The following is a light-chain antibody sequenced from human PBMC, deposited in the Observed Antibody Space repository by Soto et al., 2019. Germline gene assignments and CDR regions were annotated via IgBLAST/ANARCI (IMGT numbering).Light chain of an antibody. CDR3: QQRSKGT. V-gene: IGKV3-11*01. Sequence: EIVLTQSPATLSLSPGERATLSCRASQSVSSYLAWYQQKPGQAPRLLIYDASNRATGIPARFSGSGSGTDFTLTISSLEPEDFAVYYCQQRSKGTCGGGTKVEIK. J-gene: IGKJ4*01. CDR1: QSVSSY. CDR2: DAS.